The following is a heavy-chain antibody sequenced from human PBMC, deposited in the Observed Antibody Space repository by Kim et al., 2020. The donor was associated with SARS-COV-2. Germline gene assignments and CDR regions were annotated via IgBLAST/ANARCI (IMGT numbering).Heavy chain of an antibody. D-gene: IGHD4-17*01. Sequence: VKGRFTISRHTSKNTLYLRMNSLRAEDTAVYYCARVTTVTSRESLGGMDVWGQGTTVTVSS. CDR3: ARVTTVTSRESLGGMDV. V-gene: IGHV3-53*04. J-gene: IGHJ6*02.